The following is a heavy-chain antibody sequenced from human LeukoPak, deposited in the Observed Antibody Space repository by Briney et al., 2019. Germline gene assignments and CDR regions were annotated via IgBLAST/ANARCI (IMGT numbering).Heavy chain of an antibody. CDR1: GGSISSYY. D-gene: IGHD3-3*01. CDR2: IYYSGST. J-gene: IGHJ4*02. V-gene: IGHV4-59*01. CDR3: ARSGYFDY. Sequence: SETLSLTCTVSGGSISSYYWSWTRQPPGKGLEWIGYIYYSGSTNYNPSLKSRVTISVDTSKNQFSLKLSSVTAADTAVYYCARSGYFDYWGQGTLVTVSS.